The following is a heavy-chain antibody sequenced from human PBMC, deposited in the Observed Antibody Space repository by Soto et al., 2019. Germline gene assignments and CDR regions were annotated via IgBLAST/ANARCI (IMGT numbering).Heavy chain of an antibody. CDR3: AKVILYRSSGRMWDYFDY. D-gene: IGHD6-19*01. V-gene: IGHV3-23*01. Sequence: GGSLRLSCAASGFTFSSYAMSWVRQAPGKGLEWVSAISGSGGSTYYADSVKGRFTISRDNSKNTLYLQMNSLRAEDTAVYYCAKVILYRSSGRMWDYFDYWGQGTLVTVSS. CDR1: GFTFSSYA. J-gene: IGHJ4*02. CDR2: ISGSGGST.